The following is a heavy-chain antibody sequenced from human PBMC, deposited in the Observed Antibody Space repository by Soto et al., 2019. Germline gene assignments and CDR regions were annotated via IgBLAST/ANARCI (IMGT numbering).Heavy chain of an antibody. CDR3: ARDGVGATAFFGYLDY. D-gene: IGHD1-26*01. V-gene: IGHV3-74*01. Sequence: GGSLRLSCAASGFSFSNYWMQWVRQAPGEGLVWVSRIKSDGSGATYADSVKGRFTIYRDNSKSTLYLQMNSLRAEDTAVYYCARDGVGATAFFGYLDYWGQGALVTVSS. CDR1: GFSFSNYW. CDR2: IKSDGSGA. J-gene: IGHJ4*02.